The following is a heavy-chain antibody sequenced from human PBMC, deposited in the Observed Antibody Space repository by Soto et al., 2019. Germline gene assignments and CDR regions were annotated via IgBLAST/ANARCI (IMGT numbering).Heavy chain of an antibody. V-gene: IGHV3-23*01. CDR1: GFSFSAYA. Sequence: GGSLRLSCAASGFSFSAYAMNWVRQAPGKGLQWDSGLVGSGADKNYADSVRGRFTVSRDNSMNTLYLQMNSLSYEDTSVYYCAKDLIAGNGVWEAFDMWGRGTKVTVSS. CDR3: AKDLIAGNGVWEAFDM. J-gene: IGHJ3*02. CDR2: LVGSGADK. D-gene: IGHD2-8*01.